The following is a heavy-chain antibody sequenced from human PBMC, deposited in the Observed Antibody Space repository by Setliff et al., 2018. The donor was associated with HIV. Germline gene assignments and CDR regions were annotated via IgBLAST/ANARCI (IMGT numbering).Heavy chain of an antibody. CDR3: ARVPVMATITYWYFDL. CDR2: ISRGGRTK. V-gene: IGHV3-11*04. CDR1: GFTFSDYY. Sequence: GSLRLSCSASGFTFSDYYMSWIRQAPGKGLEWISYISRGGRTKYYADSVKGRFTISRDNAKNSLYLQMNSLRAEDTTIYYCARVPVMATITYWYFDLWGRGTLVTVSS. J-gene: IGHJ2*01. D-gene: IGHD5-12*01.